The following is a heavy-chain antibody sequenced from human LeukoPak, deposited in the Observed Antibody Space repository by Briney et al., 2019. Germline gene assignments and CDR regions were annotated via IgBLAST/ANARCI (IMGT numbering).Heavy chain of an antibody. CDR2: IKSRNAGGTT. CDR1: GFTFTNTW. J-gene: IGHJ3*01. Sequence: SGGSLRLSCAASGFTFTNTWMNWVRQAPGKGLEWVGRIKSRNAGGTTDYAAPVNGRFFISRDDSRSMVYLQMNSLITEDTAVYYCARDWYHAFDFWGHGTMVTVSS. V-gene: IGHV3-15*07. D-gene: IGHD3-9*01. CDR3: ARDWYHAFDF.